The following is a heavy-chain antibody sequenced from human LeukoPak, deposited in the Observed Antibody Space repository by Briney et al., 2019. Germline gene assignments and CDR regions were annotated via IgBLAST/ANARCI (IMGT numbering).Heavy chain of an antibody. CDR3: ARGNYASTGPGALDI. D-gene: IGHD3-22*01. V-gene: IGHV3-53*01. J-gene: IGHJ3*02. CDR1: GFTFSNYW. Sequence: GGSLRLSCAASGFTFSNYWMHWVRQAPGKGLEWVSVMYSGGSTNYADSVKGRFIISRDDSKNILDLQMNSLKAEDTAVYYCARGNYASTGPGALDIWGQGTMVTVSS. CDR2: MYSGGST.